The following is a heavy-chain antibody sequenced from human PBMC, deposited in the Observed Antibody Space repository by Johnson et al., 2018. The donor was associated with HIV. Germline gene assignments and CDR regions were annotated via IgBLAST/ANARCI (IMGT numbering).Heavy chain of an antibody. Sequence: VHLVESGGGVVQPGGSLRLSYAASGFPFSSYGMSWVRQAPGKGLEWVAFIHYAGNNKYYADSVKGRFTISRDNSKNTLYLQMNSLRAEETAVYYCAKDLSSGWYNAFDIWGQGTMVTVSS. CDR3: AKDLSSGWYNAFDI. CDR1: GFPFSSYG. CDR2: IHYAGNNK. V-gene: IGHV3-30*02. D-gene: IGHD6-19*01. J-gene: IGHJ3*02.